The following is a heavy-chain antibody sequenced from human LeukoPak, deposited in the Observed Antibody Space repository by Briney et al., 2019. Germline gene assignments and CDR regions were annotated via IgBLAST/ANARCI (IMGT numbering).Heavy chain of an antibody. CDR1: GFTFSSYS. CDR2: ISSSSSYI. Sequence: GGSLRLSCAASGFTFSSYSMNWVRQAPGKGLEWVSSISSSSSYIYYADSVKGRFTISRDNAKNSLYLQMNSLRAEDTAVYYCARAANMITFGGVIVSFDYWGQGTLVTVSS. CDR3: ARAANMITFGGVIVSFDY. V-gene: IGHV3-21*01. J-gene: IGHJ4*02. D-gene: IGHD3-16*02.